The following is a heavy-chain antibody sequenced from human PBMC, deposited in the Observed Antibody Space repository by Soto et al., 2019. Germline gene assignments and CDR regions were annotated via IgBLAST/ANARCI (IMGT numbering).Heavy chain of an antibody. CDR3: ARHVRHSPPGS. V-gene: IGHV4-39*01. CDR2: MYYSGST. CDR1: GGSISSSNYH. Sequence: QLQLQESGPGLVKPSETLSLTCTVSGGSISSSNYHWGWIRQPPGKGLEWIGSMYYSGSTYYNPSLKTRLTISVDTSKNQFSLKLTSVTAADTAVYHCARHVRHSPPGSWGQGTLVTVSS. D-gene: IGHD3-10*02. J-gene: IGHJ4*02.